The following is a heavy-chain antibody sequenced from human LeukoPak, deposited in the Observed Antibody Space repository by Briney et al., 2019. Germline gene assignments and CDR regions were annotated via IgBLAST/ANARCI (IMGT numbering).Heavy chain of an antibody. Sequence: SQTLSLTCAISGDSVSSNSAAWNRIRQSPSRGLEWLGRTYCRSKWYGDYAVSVKGRITINPDTSKNQFSLQLNSVTPEDTAVYYCARRLTQYDCFDPWGQGILVTVSS. D-gene: IGHD2-2*01. CDR2: TYCRSKWYG. J-gene: IGHJ5*02. CDR3: ARRLTQYDCFDP. V-gene: IGHV6-1*01. CDR1: GDSVSSNSAA.